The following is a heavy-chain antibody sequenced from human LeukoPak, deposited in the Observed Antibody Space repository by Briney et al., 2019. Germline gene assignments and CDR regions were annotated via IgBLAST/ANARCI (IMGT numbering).Heavy chain of an antibody. CDR2: IHYSGST. J-gene: IGHJ5*02. V-gene: IGHV4-59*01. CDR1: GGSISSYY. CDR3: ARDKAPEGFDP. Sequence: PSETLSLTCTVSGGSISSYYWSWIRQPPGKGLEWIGYIHYSGSTNYNPSLKSRVTISVDTSKNQFSLKLSSVTAADTAVYYCARDKAPEGFDPWGQGTLSPSPQ. D-gene: IGHD1-14*01.